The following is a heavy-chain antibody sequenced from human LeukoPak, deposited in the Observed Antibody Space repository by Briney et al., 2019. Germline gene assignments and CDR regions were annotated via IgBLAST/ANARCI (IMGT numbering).Heavy chain of an antibody. V-gene: IGHV1-18*01. Sequence: ASVKVSCKASGYTFTSNGISWVRQAPGQGLEWMGWISTYNGNTNYAQKFRDRVTMTTDTSTSTVYMELRSLGSDDTAVYYCARDLTSYYDFWSGYSGFDHWGQGTLVTVSS. CDR2: ISTYNGNT. CDR1: GYTFTSNG. D-gene: IGHD3-3*01. J-gene: IGHJ4*02. CDR3: ARDLTSYYDFWSGYSGFDH.